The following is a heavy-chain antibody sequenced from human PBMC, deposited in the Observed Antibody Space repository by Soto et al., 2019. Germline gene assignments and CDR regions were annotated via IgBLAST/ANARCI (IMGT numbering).Heavy chain of an antibody. V-gene: IGHV1-8*01. D-gene: IGHD1-26*01. CDR3: ARGVTAGVEY. CDR2: MQPSSGRT. CDR1: GYSFTSLD. Sequence: QVQLVQSGAEVREPGASVKVSCKASGYSFTSLDINWVRQTTGQGLEWMGWMQPSSGRTGYAQKFQGIVTMTRDTSINTAYMVLSSLTSDDTAFYYCARGVTAGVEYWGQGTLVTVSS. J-gene: IGHJ4*02.